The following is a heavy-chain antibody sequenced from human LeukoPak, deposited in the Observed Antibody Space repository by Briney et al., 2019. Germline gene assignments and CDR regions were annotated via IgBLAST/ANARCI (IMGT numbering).Heavy chain of an antibody. D-gene: IGHD5-18*01. V-gene: IGHV3-30*19. J-gene: IGHJ6*02. CDR3: ARERSGAVGYKWIQAWQKYYGMDV. CDR1: GFTFSSYG. CDR2: IAHDGANK. Sequence: GGSLRLSCAASGFTFSSYGMHWVRQAPGKGLEWVAVIAHDGANKFYVDSMKGRFTISRDNSKNILYLQMNSLRPQDTAVYYCARERSGAVGYKWIQAWQKYYGMDVWGQGTAVIVSS.